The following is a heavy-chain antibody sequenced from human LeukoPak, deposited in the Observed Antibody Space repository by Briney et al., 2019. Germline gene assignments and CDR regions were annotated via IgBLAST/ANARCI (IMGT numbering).Heavy chain of an antibody. V-gene: IGHV5-10-1*04. J-gene: IGHJ4*02. Sequence: PGESLKISCQGSGYSFTSYWITWVHQMPGKGVEWMGTIDPSDSYTNYSPSFQGQVTISADKSINTAYLQWSSLKASDTAIYYCARRDYSSWSPFHYWGQGTLVTVSS. CDR1: GYSFTSYW. CDR3: ARRDYSSWSPFHY. D-gene: IGHD6-6*01. CDR2: IDPSDSYT.